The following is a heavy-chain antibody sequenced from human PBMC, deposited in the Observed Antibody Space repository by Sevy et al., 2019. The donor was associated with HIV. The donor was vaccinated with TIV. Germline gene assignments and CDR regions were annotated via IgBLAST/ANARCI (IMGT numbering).Heavy chain of an antibody. D-gene: IGHD3-22*01. CDR1: VFTFSNYA. CDR3: ARKYDSSGYFDY. Sequence: GGSLRLSCAASVFTFSNYAMNWVRQAPGKGLEWVSCISGSGGSGDKTNYADSVKGRFTISRDDSKNSLYLQLNSLRAEDTAIYYCARKYDSSGYFDYWGQGTLVTVSS. J-gene: IGHJ4*02. V-gene: IGHV3-23*01. CDR2: ISGSGGSGDKT.